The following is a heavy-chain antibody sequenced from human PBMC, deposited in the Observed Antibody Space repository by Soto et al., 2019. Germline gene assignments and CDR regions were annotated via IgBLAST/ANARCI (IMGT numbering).Heavy chain of an antibody. CDR1: GYTFTSYG. D-gene: IGHD3-3*01. Sequence: ASVKVSCKASGYTFTSYGISWVRQAPGQGLEWMGWISAYNGNTNYAQKLQSRVTMTTDTSTSTAYMELRSLRSDDTAVYYCARDRLPGYDFWSGYSPYYYYGMDVWGQGTTVTVSS. V-gene: IGHV1-18*01. CDR2: ISAYNGNT. J-gene: IGHJ6*02. CDR3: ARDRLPGYDFWSGYSPYYYYGMDV.